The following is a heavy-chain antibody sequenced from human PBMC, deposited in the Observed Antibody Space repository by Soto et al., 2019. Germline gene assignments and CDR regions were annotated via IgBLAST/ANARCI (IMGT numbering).Heavy chain of an antibody. CDR3: ARDFPPSYYGFWSGYPGY. J-gene: IGHJ4*02. CDR1: GYTFTSYF. V-gene: IGHV1-46*01. Sequence: ASVKVSCKASGYTFTSYFLHWVRQAPGQGLEWMGIINPSGGRTSYSQKFQGRLTMTRDTSTSIVYMELSSLRSEDTAIYYCARDFPPSYYGFWSGYPGYWGQGTLVTVSS. CDR2: INPSGGRT. D-gene: IGHD3-3*01.